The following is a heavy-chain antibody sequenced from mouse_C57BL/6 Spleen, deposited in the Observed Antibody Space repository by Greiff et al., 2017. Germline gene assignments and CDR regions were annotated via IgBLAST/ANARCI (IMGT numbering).Heavy chain of an antibody. D-gene: IGHD1-1*01. CDR3: ARLGFITTGGGFAY. J-gene: IGHJ3*01. CDR2: IYPGSGNT. V-gene: IGHV1-76*01. CDR1: GYTFTDYY. Sequence: VQLQQSGAELVRPGASVKLSCKASGYTFTDYYINWVKQRPGQGLEWIARIYPGSGNTYYNEKFKGKATLTAEKSSSTAYMQLSSLTSEDSAVFFCARLGFITTGGGFAYWGQGTLVTVSA.